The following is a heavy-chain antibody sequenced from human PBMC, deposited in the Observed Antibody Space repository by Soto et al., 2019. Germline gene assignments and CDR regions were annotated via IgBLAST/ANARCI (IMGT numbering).Heavy chain of an antibody. CDR3: ARVNLDYVTGMDV. V-gene: IGHV4-31*03. J-gene: IGHJ6*02. Sequence: QVQLQESGPGLVEPSQTLSLTCTVSGGPITNYWSWIRQHPGKGLEWIGYIYGSGSTYYNPSLKSRLIMSVDTSKNQLSLKLTSVTAADTAVYYCARVNLDYVTGMDVWGPGTTVTVSS. CDR2: IYGSGST. D-gene: IGHD4-17*01. CDR1: GGPITNY.